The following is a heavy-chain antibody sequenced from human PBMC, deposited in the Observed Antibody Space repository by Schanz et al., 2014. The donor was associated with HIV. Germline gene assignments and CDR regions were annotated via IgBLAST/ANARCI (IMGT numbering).Heavy chain of an antibody. Sequence: EVQLVESGGGLVKPGGSLRLSCAASGFTFSSFSMNWVRHDPGKGLEWVSAISSTGGYIYYADSVRGRFTISRDSAKNSLYLQVSSLRAEDTAVYYCARGLPTPAAFDIWGQGTMVTVSS. CDR2: ISSTGGYI. J-gene: IGHJ3*02. CDR3: ARGLPTPAAFDI. V-gene: IGHV3-21*01. D-gene: IGHD3-16*01. CDR1: GFTFSSFS.